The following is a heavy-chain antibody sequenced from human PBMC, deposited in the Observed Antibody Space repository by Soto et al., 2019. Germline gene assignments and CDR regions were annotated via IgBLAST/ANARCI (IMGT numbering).Heavy chain of an antibody. V-gene: IGHV3-30-3*01. CDR2: ISHDGNNR. CDR3: VLSGNATVAFDI. CDR1: GFTFSIYA. D-gene: IGHD1-1*01. J-gene: IGHJ3*02. Sequence: QVQVVESGGGVVQPGRSLRLSCAASGFTFSIYAMHWVRQAPGKGLEWLASISHDGNNRYYAGSVRGRFTISRDNSRNTLYLQMNSLRRDDTAVYSCVLSGNATVAFDIWGQGTMVTVSS.